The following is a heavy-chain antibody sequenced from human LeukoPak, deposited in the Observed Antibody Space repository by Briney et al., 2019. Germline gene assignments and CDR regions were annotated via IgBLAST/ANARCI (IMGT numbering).Heavy chain of an antibody. CDR3: ARARQTYGDYHWYFDL. CDR1: GFTVSSNY. V-gene: IGHV3-53*01. D-gene: IGHD4-17*01. CDR2: IYSGGST. Sequence: GGYLRLSCAASGFTVSSNYMSWVRQTPGKGLEWVSVIYSGGSTYYADSVKGRFTISRDNSKNTLYLQMNSLRAEDTAVYYCARARQTYGDYHWYFDLWGRGTLVTVSS. J-gene: IGHJ2*01.